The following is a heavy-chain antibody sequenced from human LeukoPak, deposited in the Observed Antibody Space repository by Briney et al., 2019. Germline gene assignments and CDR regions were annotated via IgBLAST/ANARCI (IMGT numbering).Heavy chain of an antibody. V-gene: IGHV1-2*02. CDR3: ARGTRDSYDESWYFDY. CDR1: GDTFTGYY. J-gene: IGHJ4*02. Sequence: GASGKVSCKASGDTFTGYYMHWVRQAPGQGLEWMGWINPNSGSTNYAQKFQGRVTMTRDTSISTAYMELSRLRSDDTAVYYCARGTRDSYDESWYFDYRGQGTLVTVSS. D-gene: IGHD5-18*01. CDR2: INPNSGST.